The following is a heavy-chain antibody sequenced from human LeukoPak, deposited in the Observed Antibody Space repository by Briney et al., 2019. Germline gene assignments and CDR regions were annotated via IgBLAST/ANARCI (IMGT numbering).Heavy chain of an antibody. V-gene: IGHV3-15*01. CDR3: TGEYIVVVTAIDS. CDR2: IKSKTDGGTT. J-gene: IGHJ5*02. CDR1: GFTFSNAW. D-gene: IGHD2-21*02. Sequence: PGGSLRLSCAASGFTFSNAWMSWVRQVPGKGLEWVGRIKSKTDGGTTDYAAPVKGRFTISRDDSKNTLYLQMNSLKTEDTAVYYCTGEYIVVVTAIDSWGQGTLVTVSS.